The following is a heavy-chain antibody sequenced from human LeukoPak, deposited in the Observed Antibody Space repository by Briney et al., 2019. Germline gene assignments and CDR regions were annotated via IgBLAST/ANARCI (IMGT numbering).Heavy chain of an antibody. CDR2: ISGSGGST. D-gene: IGHD3-16*02. V-gene: IGHV3-23*01. J-gene: IGHJ4*02. CDR3: ATEWGNYDYVWGSCRPYYFDY. CDR1: GFTFSSYA. Sequence: PGGSLRLSCAASGFTFSSYAMSWVRQAPGKGLEWVSAISGSGGSTYYADSVKGRFTISRDNSKNTLYLQMNSLRAEDTAVYYCATEWGNYDYVWGSCRPYYFDYWGQGTLVTVSS.